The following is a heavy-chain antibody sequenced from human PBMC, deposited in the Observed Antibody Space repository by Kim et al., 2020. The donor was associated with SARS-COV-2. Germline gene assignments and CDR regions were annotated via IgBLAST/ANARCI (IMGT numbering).Heavy chain of an antibody. CDR3: ARDGGDGYNHFDY. V-gene: IGHV1-69*04. CDR2: IIPILGIA. Sequence: SVKVSCKASGGTFSSYAISWVRQAPGQGLEWMGRIIPILGIANYAQKFQGRVTITADKSTSTAYMELSSLRSEDTAVYYCARDGGDGYNHFDYWGQGTLVTVSS. D-gene: IGHD3-16*01. CDR1: GGTFSSYA. J-gene: IGHJ4*02.